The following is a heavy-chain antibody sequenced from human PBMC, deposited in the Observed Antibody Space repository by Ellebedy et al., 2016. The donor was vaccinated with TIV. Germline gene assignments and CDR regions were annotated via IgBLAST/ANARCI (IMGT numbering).Heavy chain of an antibody. V-gene: IGHV3-48*04. J-gene: IGHJ3*02. D-gene: IGHD3-22*01. CDR2: INSRRDTI. Sequence: GGSLRLSCAASGFTLSEFGMTWVRQAPGKGLEWVSHINSRRDTISYADSVKGRFTISRDNPNNSLYLQMNSLRAEDTAVYYCAREAVVVNHDDAFDMWGQGTMVTASS. CDR1: GFTLSEFG. CDR3: AREAVVVNHDDAFDM.